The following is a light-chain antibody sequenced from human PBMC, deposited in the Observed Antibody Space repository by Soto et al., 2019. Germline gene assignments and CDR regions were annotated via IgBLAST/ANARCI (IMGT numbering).Light chain of an antibody. J-gene: IGKJ4*01. Sequence: DIVMTQSPDSLAVSLGERATINCKSSQTVLYNSNSKNYLAWYQQRPGQSPKLLVSWASIRESGVPDRFSGSGSGTDFTLTISSLQAEDVAVYYCQQYYSTPLTFGGGTKVEIK. CDR3: QQYYSTPLT. V-gene: IGKV4-1*01. CDR2: WAS. CDR1: QTVLYNSNSKNY.